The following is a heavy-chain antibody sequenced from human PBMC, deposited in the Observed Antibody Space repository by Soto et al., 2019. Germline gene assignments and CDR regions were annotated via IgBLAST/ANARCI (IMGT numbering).Heavy chain of an antibody. Sequence: QPGGSLRLSFVTAEFAFSTDRMTCVRQAPGKGLEWVSYGGSGGSRYYAESVKGRFTISRDNSKNTLSLEMNSLRAEDTATYYCVKFRGRAYPYYYMDVWGKGTTVTVYS. J-gene: IGHJ6*03. D-gene: IGHD3-10*01. CDR3: VKFRGRAYPYYYMDV. CDR1: EFAFSTDR. V-gene: IGHV3-23*01. CDR2: GGSGGSR.